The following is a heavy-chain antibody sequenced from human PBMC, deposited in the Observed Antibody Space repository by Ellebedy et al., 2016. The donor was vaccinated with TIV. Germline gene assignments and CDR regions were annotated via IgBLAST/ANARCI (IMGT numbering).Heavy chain of an antibody. CDR3: AKSKDTELDY. V-gene: IGHV3-11*01. D-gene: IGHD2-15*01. Sequence: GESLKISCAASGFTFSDYYMSWIRQAPGKGLEWVSYISSSGSTIYYADSVKGRFTISRDNSKNTLYLQMNSLRADDTAVYYCAKSKDTELDYWGQGTLVTVSS. CDR2: ISSSGSTI. CDR1: GFTFSDYY. J-gene: IGHJ4*02.